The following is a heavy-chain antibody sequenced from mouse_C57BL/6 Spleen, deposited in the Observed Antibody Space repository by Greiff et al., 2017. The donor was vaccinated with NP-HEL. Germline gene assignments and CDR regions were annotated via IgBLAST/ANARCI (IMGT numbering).Heavy chain of an antibody. D-gene: IGHD2-3*01. CDR3: ARLGDGYSDY. CDR1: GYAFSSSW. V-gene: IGHV1-82*01. CDR2: IYPGDGDT. Sequence: QVQLKQSGPELVKPGASVKISCKASGYAFSSSWMNWVKQRPGKGLEWIGRIYPGDGDTNYNGKFKGKATLTADKSSSTAYMQLSSLTSEDSAVYFCARLGDGYSDYWGQGTTLTVSS. J-gene: IGHJ2*01.